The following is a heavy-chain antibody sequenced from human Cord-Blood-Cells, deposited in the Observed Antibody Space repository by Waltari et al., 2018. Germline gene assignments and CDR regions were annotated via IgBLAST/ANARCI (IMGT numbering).Heavy chain of an antibody. CDR1: GFTVSSNY. CDR3: ARDLTSSSWYEAFDI. Sequence: EVQLVETGGGLIQPGGSLRLSCAASGFTVSSNYMSWVRQAPGKGLEWVSVIYSGGRTYYADSVKGRFTISRDNSKNTLYLQMNSLRAEDTAVYYCARDLTSSSWYEAFDIWGQGTMVTVSS. D-gene: IGHD6-13*01. J-gene: IGHJ3*02. CDR2: IYSGGRT. V-gene: IGHV3-53*02.